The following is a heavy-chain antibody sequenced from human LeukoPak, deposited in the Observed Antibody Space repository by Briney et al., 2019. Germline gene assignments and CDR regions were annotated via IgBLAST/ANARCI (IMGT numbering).Heavy chain of an antibody. CDR3: AKSSIAVAEPFDY. CDR2: IKQDGSEK. J-gene: IGHJ4*02. CDR1: GFTFSSYW. V-gene: IGHV3-7*03. D-gene: IGHD6-19*01. Sequence: PGGSLRLSCAASGFTFSSYWMSWVRQAPGKGLEWVANIKQDGSEKYYVDSVKGRFTISRDNSKNILYLQMSSLRAEDTAVYYCAKSSIAVAEPFDYWGQGTLVTVSS.